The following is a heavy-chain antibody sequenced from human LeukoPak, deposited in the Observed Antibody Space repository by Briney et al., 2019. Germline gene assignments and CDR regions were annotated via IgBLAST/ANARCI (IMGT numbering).Heavy chain of an antibody. J-gene: IGHJ5*02. CDR1: GFTFSSYA. CDR3: ARDTGSYYEDGWFDP. CDR2: VSSSDSSS. V-gene: IGHV3-23*01. Sequence: GGSLRLSCSASGFTFSSYAMTWVRQAPGKGLEWVSTVSSSDSSSYYADSVKGRFTISRDNAKNSLYLQMNSLRAEDTAVYYCARDTGSYYEDGWFDPWGQGTLVTVSS. D-gene: IGHD1-26*01.